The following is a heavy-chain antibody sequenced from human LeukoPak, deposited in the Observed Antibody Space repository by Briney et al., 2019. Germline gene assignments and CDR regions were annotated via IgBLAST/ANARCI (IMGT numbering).Heavy chain of an antibody. D-gene: IGHD5-12*01. CDR2: IYTSGST. J-gene: IGHJ4*02. CDR1: GGSISSYY. V-gene: IGHV4-4*07. CDR3: ARRVSGGYGSSFYFDY. Sequence: SETLSLTCTVSGGSISSYYWSWIRQPAGKGLEWIGRIYTSGSTNYNPSIKRRVTMSVDTSKNQFSLKLSSVTAADTAVYYCARRVSGGYGSSFYFDYWGQGTLVTVSS.